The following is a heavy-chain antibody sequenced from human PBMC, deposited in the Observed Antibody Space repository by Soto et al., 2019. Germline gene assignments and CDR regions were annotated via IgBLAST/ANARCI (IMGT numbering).Heavy chain of an antibody. CDR1: GFTFSDYY. Sequence: PGGSLRLSCAASGFTFSDYYMSWIRQAPGKGLEWVSYISSSSSYTNYADSVKGRFTISRDNAKNSLYLQMNSLRAEDTAVYYCTSKFGQLLADAFDIWGQGTMVTVSS. J-gene: IGHJ3*02. V-gene: IGHV3-11*03. D-gene: IGHD3-10*01. CDR2: ISSSSSYT. CDR3: TSKFGQLLADAFDI.